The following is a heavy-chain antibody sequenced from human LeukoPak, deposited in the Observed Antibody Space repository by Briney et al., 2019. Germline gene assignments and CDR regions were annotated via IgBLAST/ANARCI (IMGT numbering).Heavy chain of an antibody. CDR1: GYTFTSYG. Sequence: ASVKVSCKASGYTFTSYGISWVRQAPGQGLEWMGWISAYNGNTNYAQKLQGRVTMTTDTSTSTAYMELRSLRSDDTAVYYCAREVVVPAISGYYYYGMDVWGQGTTVTVSS. D-gene: IGHD2-2*01. CDR2: ISAYNGNT. V-gene: IGHV1-18*01. J-gene: IGHJ6*02. CDR3: AREVVVPAISGYYYYGMDV.